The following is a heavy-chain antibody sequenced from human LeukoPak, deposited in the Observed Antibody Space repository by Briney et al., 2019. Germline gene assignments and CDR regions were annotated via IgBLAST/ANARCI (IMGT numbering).Heavy chain of an antibody. D-gene: IGHD5/OR15-5a*01. CDR3: AKLPGYSVYEYYFDY. CDR2: ISCSAEST. Sequence: PGGSLRLSCAASGFTFSSYAMHWVRQAPGKGLDWVSVISCSAESTYYADSVKGRFTISRDNSKNTLYLQMNSLSADDTAVYYCAKLPGYSVYEYYFDYWGQGTLVTVSS. V-gene: IGHV3-23*01. J-gene: IGHJ4*02. CDR1: GFTFSSYA.